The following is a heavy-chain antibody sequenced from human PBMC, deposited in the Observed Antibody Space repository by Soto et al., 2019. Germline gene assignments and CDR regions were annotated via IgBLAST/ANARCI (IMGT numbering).Heavy chain of an antibody. J-gene: IGHJ3*02. Sequence: EVQLVESGGGLVQPGRSVRLSCAASGFTFDDYAMHWVRQAPGKGLEWVSGISWNSGSIGYADSVKGRFTISRDNAKNSLYLQMNSLRAEDTALYSCAKAAVAGPDGAFDIWGQGTMVTVSS. CDR2: ISWNSGSI. D-gene: IGHD6-19*01. CDR3: AKAAVAGPDGAFDI. V-gene: IGHV3-9*01. CDR1: GFTFDDYA.